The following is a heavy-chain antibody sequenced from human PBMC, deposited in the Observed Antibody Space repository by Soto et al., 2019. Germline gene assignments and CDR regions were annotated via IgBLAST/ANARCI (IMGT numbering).Heavy chain of an antibody. CDR2: ISAYNGNT. CDR1: GYTFTSYG. J-gene: IGHJ4*02. D-gene: IGHD6-13*01. CDR3: ARDWAAAGTFDY. V-gene: IGHV1-18*01. Sequence: QVQLVQSGAEVKKPGASVKVSCKASGYTFTSYGISWVRQAPGQGLEWMGWISAYNGNTNYAQKLQDRVTMTTDTATTTAYMELRSLTSADRAVHASARDWAAAGTFDYWGQGTLVTVAS.